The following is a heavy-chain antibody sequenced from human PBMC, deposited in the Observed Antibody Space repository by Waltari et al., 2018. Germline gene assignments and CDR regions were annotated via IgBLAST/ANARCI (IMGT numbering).Heavy chain of an antibody. J-gene: IGHJ4*02. CDR2: IYYSGYT. Sequence: QPLLQESGPGLVKPSETLSLTCSVSGGSISSSNYYWSWIRQPPGKGLEWIGNIYYSGYTYYNPSLKSRVTISLDTSKNQFSLKLRSVIAADTAVYFCASGGGYTNGWDYWGQGTLVTVSS. CDR3: ASGGGYTNGWDY. V-gene: IGHV4-39*07. D-gene: IGHD2-8*01. CDR1: GGSISSSNYY.